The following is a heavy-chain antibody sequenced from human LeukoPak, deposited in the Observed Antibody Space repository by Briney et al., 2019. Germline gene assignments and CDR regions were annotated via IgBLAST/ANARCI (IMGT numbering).Heavy chain of an antibody. J-gene: IGHJ3*02. D-gene: IGHD3-22*01. CDR2: INHSGST. V-gene: IGHV4-34*01. CDR1: GGSFSGYY. CDR3: ARDPSYYYDSSGYYWGPSAFDI. Sequence: LSETLSLTCAVYGGSFSGYYWSWIRQPPGKGLEWIGEINHSGSTYYNPSLKSRVTISVDTSKNQFSLKLSSVTAADTAVYYCARDPSYYYDSSGYYWGPSAFDIWGQGTMVTVSS.